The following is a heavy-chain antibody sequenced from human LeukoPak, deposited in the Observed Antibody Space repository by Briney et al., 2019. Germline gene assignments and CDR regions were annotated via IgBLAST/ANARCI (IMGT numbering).Heavy chain of an antibody. CDR2: INPNSGGT. CDR1: GYTFTGYY. J-gene: IGHJ6*03. Sequence: ASVKVSCKASGYTFTGYYMHWVRQAPGQGLEWMGWINPNSGGTNYAQKFQGRVTMTRDTSISTAYMELSRLRSDDTAVYYCATPGVTATLLYYYYYMDVWGKGTTVTVSS. D-gene: IGHD2-21*02. V-gene: IGHV1-2*02. CDR3: ATPGVTATLLYYYYYMDV.